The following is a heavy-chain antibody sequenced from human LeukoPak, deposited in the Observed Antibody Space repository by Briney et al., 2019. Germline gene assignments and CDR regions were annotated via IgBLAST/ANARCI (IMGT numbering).Heavy chain of an antibody. CDR3: AKVGGCSSTSCYHAAFDI. CDR1: GFTFSSYV. V-gene: IGHV3-30*18. Sequence: GGSLRLSCADSGFTFSSYVMHWVRQAPHTGLEWVALISYDGSNKYYTDSVKGRFTISRDNSKITLYLEMNSLRAEGTAVYCCAKVGGCSSTSCYHAAFDIWGQGTMVTVSS. J-gene: IGHJ3*02. D-gene: IGHD2-2*01. CDR2: ISYDGSNK.